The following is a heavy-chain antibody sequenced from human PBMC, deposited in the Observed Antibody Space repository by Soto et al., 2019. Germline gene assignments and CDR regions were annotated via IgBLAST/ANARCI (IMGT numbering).Heavy chain of an antibody. CDR1: GFTFSSYG. Sequence: GGSLRLSCAASGFTFSSYGMHWVRQAPGKGLEWVAVIWYDGSNKYYADSVKGRFTISRDNSKNTLYLQMNSLRAEDTAVYYCARASIGLYSSSWSIDYWGQGTLVTVSS. J-gene: IGHJ4*02. CDR2: IWYDGSNK. D-gene: IGHD6-13*01. V-gene: IGHV3-33*01. CDR3: ARASIGLYSSSWSIDY.